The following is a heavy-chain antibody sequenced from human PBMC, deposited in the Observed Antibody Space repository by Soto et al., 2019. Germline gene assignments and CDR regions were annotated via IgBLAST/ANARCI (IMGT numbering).Heavy chain of an antibody. Sequence: EVQLVESGGGLVQPGGSLRLSCAASEFTFSSYWMNWVRQAPGKGLEWVANIKEDGSEKYYVDSVKGRFTISRDNAKNSMYPQMKSLRGEDTAVYYCARDLGAPGRGSAVGYYYHYGMDVWGQGTTVTVSS. CDR1: EFTFSSYW. CDR3: ARDLGAPGRGSAVGYYYHYGMDV. D-gene: IGHD2-2*01. V-gene: IGHV3-7*05. CDR2: IKEDGSEK. J-gene: IGHJ6*02.